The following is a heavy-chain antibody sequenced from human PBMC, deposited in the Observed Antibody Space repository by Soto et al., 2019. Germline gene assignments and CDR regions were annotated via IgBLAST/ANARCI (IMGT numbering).Heavy chain of an antibody. Sequence: ASVKVSCKASGYTFTSYGITWVRQAPGQGLEWMGWISAYNGDTNSAQKLQGRVTMTTDTSTSTAYMELRSLRSDDTAVYCCAREGCSGGSCYSIYYYYGMDVWGQGTTVTVSS. V-gene: IGHV1-18*01. CDR3: AREGCSGGSCYSIYYYYGMDV. D-gene: IGHD2-15*01. CDR1: GYTFTSYG. J-gene: IGHJ6*02. CDR2: ISAYNGDT.